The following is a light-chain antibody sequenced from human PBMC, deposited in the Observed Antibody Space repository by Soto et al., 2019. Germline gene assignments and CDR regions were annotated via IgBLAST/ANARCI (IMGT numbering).Light chain of an antibody. CDR3: SSFTSSSPYV. CDR1: SSDLGDYNY. J-gene: IGLJ1*01. CDR2: EVS. V-gene: IGLV2-14*01. Sequence: SPVTHPDSVSVCSGQSITIPCTGTSSDLGDYNYVSSYQQYLGKAPKLMTYEVSHRPSGLPHRFSGCKSGNTASLTIYRLQAEDEDDYYCSSFTSSSPYVFGTGTKVTVL.